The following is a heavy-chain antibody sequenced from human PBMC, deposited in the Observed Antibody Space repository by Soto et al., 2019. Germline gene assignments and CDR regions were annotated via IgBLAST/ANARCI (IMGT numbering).Heavy chain of an antibody. Sequence: KPSETLSITCAVYGGSFCGYYWSGIRQPPGKGLEWIGEINHSGSTNYNPSLKSRVTISVDTSKNQFSLKLSSVTAADTAVYYCARGVTIFGVVIILSYFDYWGQGTLVTVSS. CDR3: ARGVTIFGVVIILSYFDY. D-gene: IGHD3-3*01. CDR1: GGSFCGYY. CDR2: INHSGST. J-gene: IGHJ4*02. V-gene: IGHV4-34*01.